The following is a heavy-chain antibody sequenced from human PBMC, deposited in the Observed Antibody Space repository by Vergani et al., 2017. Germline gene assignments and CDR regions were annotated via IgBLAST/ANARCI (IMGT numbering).Heavy chain of an antibody. CDR1: GFTFSSYW. CDR2: IKQDGSEK. J-gene: IGHJ5*02. D-gene: IGHD3-10*01. CDR3: AEDSMVRGVIIRFVGWFDP. Sequence: EVQLVESGGGLVQPGGSLRLSCAASGFTFSSYWMSWVRQAPGKGLEWVANIKQDGSEKYYVDSVKGRFTISRDNAKNTLYLQMNSLRAEDTAVYYCAEDSMVRGVIIRFVGWFDPWGQGTLVTVSS. V-gene: IGHV3-7*03.